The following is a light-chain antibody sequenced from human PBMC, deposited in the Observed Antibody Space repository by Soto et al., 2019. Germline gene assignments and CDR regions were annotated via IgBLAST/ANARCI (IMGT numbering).Light chain of an antibody. CDR3: CSYAGNDTYV. CDR1: SSDVGTYNS. J-gene: IGLJ2*01. CDR2: GVT. V-gene: IGLV2-23*02. Sequence: QSVLTQPASVSGSPGQSITMSCTGTSSDVGTYNSASWYQQHPGKAPKFVIYGVTGRPSGVSNRFSGSKSGNTASLTISGLQAEDEADYYCCSYAGNDTYVFGGGTKLTVL.